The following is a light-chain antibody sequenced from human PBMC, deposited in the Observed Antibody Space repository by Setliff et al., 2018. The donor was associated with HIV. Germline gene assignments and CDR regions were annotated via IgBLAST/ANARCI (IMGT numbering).Light chain of an antibody. J-gene: IGLJ1*01. V-gene: IGLV2-14*03. Sequence: QSALTQPASVSGSPGQSITISCTGTRSDVGGYNSVSWYQQHPGKVPKVLIYEVSNRPSGVSNRFSGSKSGNTASLTISGLQADDEADYYCSSYTTTSTTVFGTGTKGTV. CDR3: SSYTTTSTTV. CDR2: EVS. CDR1: RSDVGGYNS.